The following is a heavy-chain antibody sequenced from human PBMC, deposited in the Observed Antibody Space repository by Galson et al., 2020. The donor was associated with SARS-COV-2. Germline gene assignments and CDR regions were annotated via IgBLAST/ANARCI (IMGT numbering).Heavy chain of an antibody. CDR2: ISSSSSTI. Sequence: TGGSLRLSCAASGFTFSSYSMNWVRQAPGKGLEWVSYISSSSSTIYYADSVKGRFTISRDNAKNSLYLQMNSLRDEDTAVYYCAREPRPHSGSYGENAFDIWGQGTMVTVSS. V-gene: IGHV3-48*02. CDR1: GFTFSSYS. J-gene: IGHJ3*02. D-gene: IGHD1-26*01. CDR3: AREPRPHSGSYGENAFDI.